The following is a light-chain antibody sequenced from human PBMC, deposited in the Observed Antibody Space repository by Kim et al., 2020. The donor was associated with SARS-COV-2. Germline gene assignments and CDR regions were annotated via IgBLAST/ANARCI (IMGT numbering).Light chain of an antibody. V-gene: IGKV1D-16*01. CDR3: QQYKTYPLS. Sequence: DIQMTQSPSSLSASVRDRVTITCRASQDINNWLAWYQQKPEKAPKPLIYDASRLQSGVPSRFSGSGSGTHFTLTISSLQPEDFATYYYQQYKTYPLSFGGGTKVDIK. CDR1: QDINNW. CDR2: DAS. J-gene: IGKJ4*01.